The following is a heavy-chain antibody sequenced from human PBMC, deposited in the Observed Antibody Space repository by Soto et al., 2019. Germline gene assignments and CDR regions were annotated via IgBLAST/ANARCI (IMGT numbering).Heavy chain of an antibody. J-gene: IGHJ4*02. V-gene: IGHV4-30-2*01. D-gene: IGHD3-22*01. CDR2: IYHSGTT. CDR3: ARVHGSGYYGGLDY. Sequence: QLQLQASGSGLVKPSQTLSLTCAVSGGSITTGGFSWSWIRQPPGKGLEWIGYIYHSGTTYYNPSLQSRVTISLDRSKNQFSLKLNSVTAADTAVYYCARVHGSGYYGGLDYWGQGTLVTVSS. CDR1: GGSITTGGFS.